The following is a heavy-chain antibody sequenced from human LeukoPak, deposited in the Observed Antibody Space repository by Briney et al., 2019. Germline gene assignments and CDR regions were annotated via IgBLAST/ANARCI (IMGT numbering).Heavy chain of an antibody. V-gene: IGHV1-2*02. D-gene: IGHD2-15*01. J-gene: IGHJ1*01. CDR3: ARDDRISGVWKGYCSGGSCPYFQH. CDR2: INPNSGGT. Sequence: ASVKVSCKASGYTFTGYYMHWVRQAPGQGLEWMGWINPNSGGTNYAQKFQGRVTMTRDTSISTAYIEMSRLRSDEPAVYSCARDDRISGVWKGYCSGGSCPYFQHWGQGTLVTVSS. CDR1: GYTFTGYY.